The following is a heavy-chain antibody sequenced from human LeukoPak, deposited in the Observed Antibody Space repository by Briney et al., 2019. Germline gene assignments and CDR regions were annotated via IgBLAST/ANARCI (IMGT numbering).Heavy chain of an antibody. Sequence: PGGSLRLSCVASGFTVSIKYMSWVRQAPGKGLEWVSVIYSGGSTYYGESVKGRFTISRDNSKNTVYLQMNALRAEDSAVYYCARGTVWRLGSYGLDVWGQGTTVTVSS. CDR2: IYSGGST. J-gene: IGHJ6*02. V-gene: IGHV3-53*01. CDR1: GFTVSIKY. CDR3: ARGTVWRLGSYGLDV. D-gene: IGHD3-16*01.